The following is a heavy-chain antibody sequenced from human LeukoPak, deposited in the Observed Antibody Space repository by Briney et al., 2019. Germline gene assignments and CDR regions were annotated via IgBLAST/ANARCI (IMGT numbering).Heavy chain of an antibody. J-gene: IGHJ3*02. Sequence: GGSLRLSCAASGFTFSSYAMSWVRQAPGKGLEWVSAISGSGGSTYYADSVMGRFTITRDNSKNTLYLQMNSLRAEDTAVYYCAKGASYYYDSSGYYGAFDIWGQRTMVTVSS. CDR1: GFTFSSYA. CDR2: ISGSGGST. D-gene: IGHD3-22*01. CDR3: AKGASYYYDSSGYYGAFDI. V-gene: IGHV3-23*01.